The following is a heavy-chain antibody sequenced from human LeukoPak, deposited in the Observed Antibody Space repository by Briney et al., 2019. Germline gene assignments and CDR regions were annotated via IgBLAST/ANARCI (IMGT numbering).Heavy chain of an antibody. D-gene: IGHD2-2*02. CDR3: ARVGLYVDY. CDR2: IYYSGST. CDR1: GGSISSSSDY. J-gene: IGHJ4*02. V-gene: IGHV4-39*07. Sequence: PSETLSLTCTVSGGSISSSSDYWGWIRQAPGKGLEWIGSIYYSGSTYYNPSLKSRVTISVDTSKNQFSLKLSSVTAADTAVYYCARVGLYVDYWGQGTLVTVSS.